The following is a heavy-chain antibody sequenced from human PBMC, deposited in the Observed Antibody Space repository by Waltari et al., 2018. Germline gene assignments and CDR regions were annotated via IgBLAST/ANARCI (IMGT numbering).Heavy chain of an antibody. J-gene: IGHJ4*02. CDR3: ASYGDYLGYFDY. CDR1: GFTVSSNY. CDR2: IYSGGST. D-gene: IGHD4-17*01. Sequence: EVQLVETGGGLIQPGGSLRLSCAASGFTVSSNYMSWVRQAPGKGLEWVSVIYSGGSTYYADSVKGRFTISRDNAKNSLYLQMNSLRAEDTAVYYCASYGDYLGYFDYWGQGTLVTVSS. V-gene: IGHV3-53*02.